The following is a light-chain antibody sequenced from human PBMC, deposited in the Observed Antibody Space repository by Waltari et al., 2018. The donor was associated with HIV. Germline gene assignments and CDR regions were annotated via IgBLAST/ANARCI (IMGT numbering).Light chain of an antibody. CDR3: QHLNSFPPFT. CDR1: QGISSN. CDR2: AAS. Sequence: DFQLTQSPSFLSASVGDRVVITCRASQGISSNLAWYQQKPGLAPERLIYAASSLPSGVPSRFSGGGSGTQFTLTSRNLQPEDFATYYCQHLNSFPPFTFGPGTTVDVK. V-gene: IGKV1-9*01. J-gene: IGKJ3*01.